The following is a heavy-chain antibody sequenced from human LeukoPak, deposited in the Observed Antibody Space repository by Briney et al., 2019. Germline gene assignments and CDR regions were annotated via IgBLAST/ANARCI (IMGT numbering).Heavy chain of an antibody. Sequence: SETLSLTCAVYGGSFSGYYWSWIRQPPGKGLEWIGEINHSGSTNYNPSLKSRVTISVDTSKNQFSLKLSSVTAADTAVYYCARETLFYDFWSGYYRFGVVNYLDYWGQGTLVTVSS. V-gene: IGHV4-34*01. CDR2: INHSGST. CDR1: GGSFSGYY. CDR3: ARETLFYDFWSGYYRFGVVNYLDY. J-gene: IGHJ4*02. D-gene: IGHD3-3*01.